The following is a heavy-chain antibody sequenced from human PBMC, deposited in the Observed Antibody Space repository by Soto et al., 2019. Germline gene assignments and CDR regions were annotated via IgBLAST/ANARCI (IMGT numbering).Heavy chain of an antibody. J-gene: IGHJ6*02. CDR3: ARAPQTCTGGSCYKGSQYYYYAMDV. D-gene: IGHD2-15*01. V-gene: IGHV1-69*13. CDR2: IIPIFATT. CDR1: GGTFSTYS. Sequence: SVKVSCKASGGTFSTYSITWVRQAPGQGLEWMGVIIPIFATTTYAQKFQGRVTITADESTSTAYMELSSLRSEDTAVYYCARAPQTCTGGSCYKGSQYYYYAMDVWGQGTTVTVSS.